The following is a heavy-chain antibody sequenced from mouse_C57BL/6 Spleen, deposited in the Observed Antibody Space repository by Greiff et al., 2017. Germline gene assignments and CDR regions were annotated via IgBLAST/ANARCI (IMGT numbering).Heavy chain of an antibody. V-gene: IGHV6-3*01. D-gene: IGHD2-4*01. CDR1: GFTFSNYW. J-gene: IGHJ3*01. Sequence: EVKLVESGGGLVQPGGSMKLSCVASGFTFSNYWMNWVRQSPEKGLEWVAQIRLKSDNYATHYAESVKGRFTISRDDSKSSVYLQMNNLRAEDTGIYYCTVLYDYGAWFAYWGQGTLVTVSA. CDR3: TVLYDYGAWFAY. CDR2: IRLKSDNYAT.